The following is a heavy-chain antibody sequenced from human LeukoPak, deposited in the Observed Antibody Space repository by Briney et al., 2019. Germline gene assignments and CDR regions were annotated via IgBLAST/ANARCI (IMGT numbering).Heavy chain of an antibody. J-gene: IGHJ6*03. CDR1: GFTFSSYA. V-gene: IGHV3-23*01. D-gene: IGHD1-26*01. CDR3: AKSGASNYYYYMDV. CDR2: ISGSGGST. Sequence: GGSLRLSCAASGFTFSSYAMSWVRQAPGKGLEWVSAISGSGGSTYYADSVKGRFTISRDNSKNTLYLQMNSLRAEDTAVYYCAKSGASNYYYYMDVWGKGTTVTVSS.